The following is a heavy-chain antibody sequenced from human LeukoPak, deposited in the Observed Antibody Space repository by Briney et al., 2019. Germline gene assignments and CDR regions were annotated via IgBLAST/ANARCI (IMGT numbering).Heavy chain of an antibody. J-gene: IGHJ4*02. CDR2: IRYDGSET. CDR1: GFTFSDYG. V-gene: IGHV3-30*02. D-gene: IGHD3-10*01. Sequence: PGESLKISCAASGFTFSDYGMHWVRQAPGKGLEWVVFIRYDGSETHYADSVKGRFTISRDNSRNTLYLQMNSLRTEDTAVYYCAKEGSSYYPDYWGQGTLVTVSS. CDR3: AKEGSSYYPDY.